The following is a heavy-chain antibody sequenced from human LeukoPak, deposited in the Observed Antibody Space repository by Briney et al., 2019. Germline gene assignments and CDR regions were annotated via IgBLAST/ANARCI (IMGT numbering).Heavy chain of an antibody. D-gene: IGHD6-13*01. CDR2: MNPNSGNT. Sequence: ASVKVSCKASGYTFTTYDINWVRHATGQGLEWMGWMNPNSGNTGYAQKFQGRVTITRNTSIRTAYMELSSLRSEDTAVYYCARAADYSSSWYPRPFDYWGQGTLVTVSS. CDR3: ARAADYSSSWYPRPFDY. CDR1: GYTFTTYD. J-gene: IGHJ4*02. V-gene: IGHV1-8*03.